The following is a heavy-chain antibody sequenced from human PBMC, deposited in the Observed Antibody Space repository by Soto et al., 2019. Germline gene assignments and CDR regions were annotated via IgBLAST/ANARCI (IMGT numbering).Heavy chain of an antibody. V-gene: IGHV1-8*01. CDR1: GYTFTSYN. J-gene: IGHJ6*02. Sequence: GASVKVSCKASGYTFTSYNINWVRQATGQGLEWMGCMDPGNGITDYAQEFQGRVTMTRDTSINTAYMELSSLRSEDTAVYFCARRALVDVWGQGTTVTVSS. CDR2: MDPGNGIT. CDR3: ARRALVDV.